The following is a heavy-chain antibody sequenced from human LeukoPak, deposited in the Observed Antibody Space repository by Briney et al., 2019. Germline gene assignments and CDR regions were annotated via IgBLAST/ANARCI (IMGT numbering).Heavy chain of an antibody. V-gene: IGHV4-61*02. J-gene: IGHJ4*02. CDR1: GGSISGGNYY. CDR3: ARVSTLDGIVLDS. CDR2: VYTSGRT. Sequence: PSETLSLTCTVSGGSISGGNYYWSCIRQPAGKGLYWIGRVYTSGRTNYNPSLRNRVSMSLDTSKNQFSLTLNSVTAADTAVYYCARVSTLDGIVLDSWGQGILVTVSP. D-gene: IGHD2-15*01.